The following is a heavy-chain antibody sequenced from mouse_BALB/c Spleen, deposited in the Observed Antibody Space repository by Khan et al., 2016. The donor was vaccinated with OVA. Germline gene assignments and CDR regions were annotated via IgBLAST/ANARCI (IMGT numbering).Heavy chain of an antibody. Sequence: EVELVESGGDLVKPGGSLKLSCAASGFTFSNYAMSWVRRTPDKRLEWVATISSAGTYTYYPDSVKGRFTISRNNAKNTLYLQMSSLKSEDTAMFYGASHLTGSFAYWGQGTLVTVSA. J-gene: IGHJ3*01. D-gene: IGHD4-1*01. CDR1: GFTFSNYA. V-gene: IGHV5-6*01. CDR3: ASHLTGSFAY. CDR2: ISSAGTYT.